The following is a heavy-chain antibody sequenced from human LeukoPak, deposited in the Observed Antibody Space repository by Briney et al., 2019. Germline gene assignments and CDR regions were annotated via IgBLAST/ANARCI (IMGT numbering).Heavy chain of an antibody. D-gene: IGHD5-24*01. J-gene: IGHJ4*02. CDR3: ARDSWEMATMGLGF. CDR1: GFIFSDYY. CDR2: ISGGGSTI. Sequence: GGSLRLSCAASGFIFSDYYMSWIRQAPGKGLEGISYISGGGSTIYYADSVKGRFTISRDNTKNSLYLHMSGLRAEDTATYYCARDSWEMATMGLGFWGQGALVTVSS. V-gene: IGHV3-11*01.